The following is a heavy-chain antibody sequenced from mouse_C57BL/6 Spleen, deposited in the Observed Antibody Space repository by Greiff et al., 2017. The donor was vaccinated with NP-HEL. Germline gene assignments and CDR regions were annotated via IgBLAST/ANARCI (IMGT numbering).Heavy chain of an antibody. V-gene: IGHV1-82*01. CDR2: IYPGDGDT. Sequence: VQLQQSGPELVKPGASVKISCKASGYAFSSSWMNWVKQRPGKGLEWIGRIYPGDGDTNYNGKFKGKATLTADKSSSTAYMQLSSLTSEDSAVYFCAIERGLITTVVGPFDYWGQGTTLTVSS. D-gene: IGHD1-1*01. CDR3: AIERGLITTVVGPFDY. J-gene: IGHJ2*01. CDR1: GYAFSSSW.